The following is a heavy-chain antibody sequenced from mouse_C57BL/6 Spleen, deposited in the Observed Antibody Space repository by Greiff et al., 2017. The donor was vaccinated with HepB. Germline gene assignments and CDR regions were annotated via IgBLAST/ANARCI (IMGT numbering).Heavy chain of an antibody. Sequence: VQLQQSGAELVKPGASVKLSCTASGFNIKDYYMHWVKQRTEQGLEWIGRIDPEDGETKYAPKCQGKATITADTSSNTAYLQLSSLTSEDTAVYYCARGDVRTWFAYWGQGTLVTVSA. CDR1: GFNIKDYY. CDR2: IDPEDGET. V-gene: IGHV14-2*01. D-gene: IGHD3-3*01. CDR3: ARGDVRTWFAY. J-gene: IGHJ3*01.